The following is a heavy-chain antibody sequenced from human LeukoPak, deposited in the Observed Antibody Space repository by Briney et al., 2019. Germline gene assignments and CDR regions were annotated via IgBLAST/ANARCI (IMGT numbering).Heavy chain of an antibody. CDR1: GVSISSYH. CDR2: FHITEST. D-gene: IGHD5-18*01. V-gene: IGHV4-4*07. CDR3: ARDGLYSYGYSYFDY. J-gene: IGHJ4*02. Sequence: PSETLSLTCAVSGVSISSYHWSWTRLPAGKGLEWIGRFHITESTNYNPSLKSRVTMSIDTSTNQFSLRLSSVTAADTAVYYCARDGLYSYGYSYFDYWGQGTLVTVFS.